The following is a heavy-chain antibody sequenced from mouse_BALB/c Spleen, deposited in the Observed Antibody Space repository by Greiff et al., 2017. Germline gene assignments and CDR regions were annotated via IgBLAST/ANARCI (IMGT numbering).Heavy chain of an antibody. CDR1: GYTFTDYN. J-gene: IGHJ4*01. D-gene: IGHD1-2*01. Sequence: VQLQQSGPELVKPGASVKISCKASGYTFTDYNMHWVKQSHGKSLEWIGYIYPYNGGTGYNQKFKSKATLTVDNSSSTAYMELRSLTSEDSAVYYCAREPPTAIYAMDYWGQGTSVTVSS. CDR3: AREPPTAIYAMDY. CDR2: IYPYNGGT. V-gene: IGHV1S29*02.